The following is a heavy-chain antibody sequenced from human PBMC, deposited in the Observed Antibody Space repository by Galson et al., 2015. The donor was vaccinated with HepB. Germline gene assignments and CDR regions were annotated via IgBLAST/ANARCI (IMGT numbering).Heavy chain of an antibody. Sequence: SLRLSCAASGFTFSSYGMNWVRQAPGKGLEWVSHISSSSSSIYYADSVKGRFTISRDNAKNSLYLQMNSLRDEDTAVYYCAGHSGIYYVSDYWGQGTLVTVSS. CDR1: GFTFSSYG. CDR2: ISSSSSSI. CDR3: AGHSGIYYVSDY. J-gene: IGHJ4*02. V-gene: IGHV3-48*02. D-gene: IGHD1-26*01.